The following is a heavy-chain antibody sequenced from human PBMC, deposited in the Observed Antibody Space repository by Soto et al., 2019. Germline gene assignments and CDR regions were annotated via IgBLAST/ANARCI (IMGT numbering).Heavy chain of an antibody. CDR3: AKSMVTRGYYYGMDV. Sequence: GGSLRLSCAASGFTFSSYGMHWVRQAPGKGLEWVAVISYDGSNKYYADSVKGRFTISRDNSKNTLYLQMNSLRAEDTAVYYCAKSMVTRGYYYGMDVWGQGTTVTVSS. J-gene: IGHJ6*02. D-gene: IGHD4-17*01. V-gene: IGHV3-30*18. CDR1: GFTFSSYG. CDR2: ISYDGSNK.